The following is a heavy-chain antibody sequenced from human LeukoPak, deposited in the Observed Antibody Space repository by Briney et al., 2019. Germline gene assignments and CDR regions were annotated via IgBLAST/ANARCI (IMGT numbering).Heavy chain of an antibody. CDR3: ARQSRDSDYIAKPFDY. CDR2: IYYSGSI. CDR1: GGSLSNYY. V-gene: IGHV4-59*08. D-gene: IGHD4-11*01. Sequence: SETLSLTCTVSGGSLSNYYWSWIRQPPGKGLEWIGYIYYSGSINYNPSLKSRVTISVDMSKNQFSLQLSSVTAADTAVYYCARQSRDSDYIAKPFDYWGQGTLVTVSS. J-gene: IGHJ4*02.